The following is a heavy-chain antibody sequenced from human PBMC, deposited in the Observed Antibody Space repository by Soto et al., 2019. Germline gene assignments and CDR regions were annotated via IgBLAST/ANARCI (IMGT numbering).Heavy chain of an antibody. Sequence: GGSLRLSCAASGFTFSSYAMSWVRQAPGKGLEWVSAISGSGGSTYYADSVKGRFTISRDNSKNTLYLQMNSLRAEDTAVYYCAKLMSVTTSYSWFDPWGQGTLVTVSS. J-gene: IGHJ5*02. V-gene: IGHV3-23*01. CDR1: GFTFSSYA. CDR2: ISGSGGST. D-gene: IGHD4-17*01. CDR3: AKLMSVTTSYSWFDP.